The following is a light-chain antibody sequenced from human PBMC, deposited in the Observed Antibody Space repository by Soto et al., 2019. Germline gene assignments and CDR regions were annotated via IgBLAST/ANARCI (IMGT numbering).Light chain of an antibody. Sequence: DIQMTQSPSSLSASIGDRVTITCRASQSIDHWLAWYQQKPGKAPKLLIFRASTLTTGVPSRFSGSGFGTQFTLTISSRQPDDFATYYCQQYNSYSEYTFGQGTKLEIK. V-gene: IGKV1-5*03. CDR1: QSIDHW. CDR2: RAS. J-gene: IGKJ2*01. CDR3: QQYNSYSEYT.